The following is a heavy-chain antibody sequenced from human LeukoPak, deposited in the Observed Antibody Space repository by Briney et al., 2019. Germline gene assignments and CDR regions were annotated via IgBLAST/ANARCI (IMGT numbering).Heavy chain of an antibody. Sequence: GGSLRLSCTASGFTLSSYWMHWVRQAPGKGLEWVSAISGSGGSTYYADSVKGRFTISRDNSKNTLYLQMNSLRAEDTAVYYCAKYSSTSRFGGYFDYWGQGTLVTVSS. V-gene: IGHV3-23*01. CDR1: GFTLSSYW. CDR2: ISGSGGST. CDR3: AKYSSTSRFGGYFDY. D-gene: IGHD3-3*01. J-gene: IGHJ4*02.